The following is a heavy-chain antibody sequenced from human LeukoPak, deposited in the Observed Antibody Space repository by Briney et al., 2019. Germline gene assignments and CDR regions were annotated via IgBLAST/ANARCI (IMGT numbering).Heavy chain of an antibody. CDR3: ARERAAYYYDSSGPLNDY. J-gene: IGHJ4*02. CDR2: ISSSGSTI. CDR1: GFTFSSYS. Sequence: PGGSLRLSCAASGFTFSSYSMNWVRQAPGKGLEWVSYISSSGSTIYYADSVKGRFTISRDNAKNSLYLQMNSLRAEDTAVYYCARERAAYYYDSSGPLNDYWGQGTLVTVSS. D-gene: IGHD3-22*01. V-gene: IGHV3-48*04.